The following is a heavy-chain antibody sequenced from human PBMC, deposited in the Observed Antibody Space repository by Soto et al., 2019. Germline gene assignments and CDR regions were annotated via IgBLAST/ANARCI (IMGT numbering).Heavy chain of an antibody. J-gene: IGHJ4*02. D-gene: IGHD6-13*01. CDR3: ARVMAYEQQLVPFDY. CDR1: GYTFIGYY. Sequence: QVQLVQSGAEVKKPGASVKVSCKTSGYTFIGYYLNWVRQAPGQGLEWMGWVNPHTDGTHYAKKFDGRVNRTRDTSTYTAYMELSGLKFDDTATYFCARVMAYEQQLVPFDYWGQGTLVTVSS. CDR2: VNPHTDGT. V-gene: IGHV1-2*02.